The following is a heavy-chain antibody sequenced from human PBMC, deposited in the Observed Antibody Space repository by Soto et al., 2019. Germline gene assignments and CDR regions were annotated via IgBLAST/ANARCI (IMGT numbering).Heavy chain of an antibody. D-gene: IGHD3-10*01. CDR3: AKSQPAMVRGVYYYYGMDV. Sequence: HPGGSLRLSCAASGFTFSSYGMHWVRQAPGKGLEWVAVISYDGSNKYYADSVKGRFTISRDNSKNTLYLQMNSLRAEDTAVYYCAKSQPAMVRGVYYYYGMDVWGQGTTVTVSS. CDR2: ISYDGSNK. V-gene: IGHV3-30*18. J-gene: IGHJ6*02. CDR1: GFTFSSYG.